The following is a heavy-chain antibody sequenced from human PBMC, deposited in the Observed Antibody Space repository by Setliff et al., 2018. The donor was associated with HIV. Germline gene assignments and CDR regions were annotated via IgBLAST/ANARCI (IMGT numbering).Heavy chain of an antibody. V-gene: IGHV3-74*01. D-gene: IGHD6-19*01. CDR3: ARALYSGGWYGMDV. CDR2: INTYGGST. Sequence: GGSLRLSCAASGFTFSSYWMHWVRQAPGKGLEWVARINTYGGSTTYADSVKGRLSISRDNAKDALYLQMNSLRVEDTAVYWCARALYSGGWYGMDVWGKGTTVTVSS. CDR1: GFTFSSYW. J-gene: IGHJ6*04.